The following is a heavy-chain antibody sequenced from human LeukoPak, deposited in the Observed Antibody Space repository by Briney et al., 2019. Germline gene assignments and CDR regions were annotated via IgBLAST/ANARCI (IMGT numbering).Heavy chain of an antibody. J-gene: IGHJ4*02. Sequence: SETLSLTCTVSGDSISSSSYYWGWIRQPPGKGLEWIGSMYYSGSTYYNPSLRSRLTISLDTSKNQFSLTLSSVTAADTAVYYCARLQYYYDSNGYYSLYYFDYWGQGTVVTVSS. CDR1: GDSISSSSYY. CDR2: MYYSGST. D-gene: IGHD3-22*01. V-gene: IGHV4-39*01. CDR3: ARLQYYYDSNGYYSLYYFDY.